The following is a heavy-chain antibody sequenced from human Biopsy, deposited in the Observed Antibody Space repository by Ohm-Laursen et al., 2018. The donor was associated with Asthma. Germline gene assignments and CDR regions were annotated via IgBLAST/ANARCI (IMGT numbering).Heavy chain of an antibody. D-gene: IGHD3-3*01. V-gene: IGHV3-30-3*01. Sequence: SLRLSCAASGFTFRSYAMHWVRQAPGKGLEWVAVGGSYYDGGLKYYADSVIGRFTVSRDDSKNTLYLQMNSLRPDDTAVYYCARDVMEWYLPAFDFWGQGTLVTVSS. CDR2: GGSYYDGGLK. CDR1: GFTFRSYA. J-gene: IGHJ4*02. CDR3: ARDVMEWYLPAFDF.